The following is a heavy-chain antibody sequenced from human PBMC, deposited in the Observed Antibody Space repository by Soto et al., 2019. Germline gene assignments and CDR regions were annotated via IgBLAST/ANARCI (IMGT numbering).Heavy chain of an antibody. CDR2: INPSGGST. D-gene: IGHD3-22*01. CDR1: GYTFTSYY. Sequence: GASVKVSCKASGYTFTSYYMHWVRQAPGQGLEWMGIINPSGGSTSYAQKFQGRVTMTRDTSTSTVYMELSSLRSEDTAVYYCARESGARKGSGYYHGNNWFDPWGQGTLVTVSS. J-gene: IGHJ5*02. CDR3: ARESGARKGSGYYHGNNWFDP. V-gene: IGHV1-46*01.